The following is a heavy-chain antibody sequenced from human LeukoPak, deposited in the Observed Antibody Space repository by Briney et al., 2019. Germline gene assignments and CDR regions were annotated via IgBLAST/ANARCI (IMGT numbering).Heavy chain of an antibody. Sequence: PGRSLRLSCAASGFTFDDYAMHWVRQAPGKGLEWVSGISWNSGSIGYADSVKGRFTISRDNAKNSLYLQMNSLRAEDMALYYCAKDSEVYSGSYGSAFDIWGQGTMVTVSS. D-gene: IGHD1-26*01. CDR3: AKDSEVYSGSYGSAFDI. CDR2: ISWNSGSI. CDR1: GFTFDDYA. V-gene: IGHV3-9*03. J-gene: IGHJ3*02.